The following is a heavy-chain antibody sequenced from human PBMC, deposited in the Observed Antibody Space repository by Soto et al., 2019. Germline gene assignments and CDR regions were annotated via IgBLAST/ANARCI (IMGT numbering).Heavy chain of an antibody. CDR2: IYHSGST. CDR1: GGSISSGGYS. D-gene: IGHD3-22*01. J-gene: IGHJ4*02. V-gene: IGHV4-30-2*01. Sequence: PSETLSLTCAVSGGSISSGGYSWSWIRQPPGKGLEWIGYIYHSGSTYYNPSLKSRVTISVARSKNQFSLKLSSVTAADTAVYYCARAVTRLLLLYFDYWGQGTLVTVSS. CDR3: ARAVTRLLLLYFDY.